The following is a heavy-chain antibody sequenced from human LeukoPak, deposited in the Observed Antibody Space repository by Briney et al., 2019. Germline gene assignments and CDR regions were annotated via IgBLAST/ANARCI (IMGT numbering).Heavy chain of an antibody. V-gene: IGHV4-30-4*01. D-gene: IGHD3-10*01. CDR1: GGSIRSGDYY. CDR3: ARSTNHDASGSYYFDS. Sequence: SETLSLTCTVSGGSIRSGDYYWSWIRQPPGKGLEWIVYTASPYHNPSLKSRVTISIDTSKNQISLKLDSVTASDTAVYYCARSTNHDASGSYYFDSWGQRILVTVTS. CDR2: YTASP. J-gene: IGHJ4*02.